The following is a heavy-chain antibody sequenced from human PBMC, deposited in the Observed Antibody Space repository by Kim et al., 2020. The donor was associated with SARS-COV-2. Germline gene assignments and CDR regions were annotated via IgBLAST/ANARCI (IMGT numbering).Heavy chain of an antibody. Sequence: GGSLRLSCAASGFTFTTYWMFWVRQAQGKGLEWVATIKQDGSETHYVDSVRGRFTISRDNTKNSVYLQMDSLRDEDTAVYYCAGGGGWVLDSWGQGTLVAVST. J-gene: IGHJ4*02. CDR2: IKQDGSET. CDR3: AGGGGWVLDS. V-gene: IGHV3-7*05. D-gene: IGHD6-19*01. CDR1: GFTFTTYW.